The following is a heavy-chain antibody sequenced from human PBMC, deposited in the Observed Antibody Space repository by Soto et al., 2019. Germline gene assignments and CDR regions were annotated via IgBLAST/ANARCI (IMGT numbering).Heavy chain of an antibody. V-gene: IGHV4-4*02. J-gene: IGHJ4*02. Sequence: QVQLQESGPRLVKPSGTLSLTCAVSGGSISSSNWWSWVRQPPGKGLEWIGEIYHSGSTNDNPSLQSRVTISVDKSKNQFSLKLSSVTAADTAVYYCARAAMGGSSWPFDYWGQGTLVTVSS. CDR2: IYHSGST. D-gene: IGHD6-13*01. CDR3: ARAAMGGSSWPFDY. CDR1: GGSISSSNW.